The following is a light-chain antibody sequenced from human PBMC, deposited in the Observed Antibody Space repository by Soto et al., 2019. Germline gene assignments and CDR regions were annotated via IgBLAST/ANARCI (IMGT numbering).Light chain of an antibody. CDR1: SSDVGSYNL. V-gene: IGLV2-23*02. CDR3: CSYAGSSTHV. CDR2: EVS. Sequence: QSALTQPASVSGSPGQSITISCTGTSSDVGSYNLVSWYQQHPGKAPKLMIYEVSQWPSGVSNRFSGSKSGNTASLTISGLQAEDEADYYCCSYAGSSTHVFGTGTKLTVL. J-gene: IGLJ1*01.